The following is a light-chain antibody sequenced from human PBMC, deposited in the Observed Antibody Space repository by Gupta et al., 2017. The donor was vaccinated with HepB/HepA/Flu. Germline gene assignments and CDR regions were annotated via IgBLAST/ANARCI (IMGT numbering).Light chain of an antibody. CDR1: SSNTGAGYD. CDR2: GNS. V-gene: IGLV1-40*01. J-gene: IGLJ2*01. Sequence: SVLTPPPSVSAAPGPRVTISCTGSSSNTGAGYDVHWYQQLPGTAPKLLIYGNSNRPSGVPDRFSGSKSGTSASLAITGLQAEDEADYYCQSYDSSLSGLFGGGTKLTVL. CDR3: QSYDSSLSGL.